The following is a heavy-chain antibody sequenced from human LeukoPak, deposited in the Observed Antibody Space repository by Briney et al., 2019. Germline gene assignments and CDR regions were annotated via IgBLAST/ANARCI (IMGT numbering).Heavy chain of an antibody. Sequence: PSETLSLTCTVSGGSISSYYWSWIRQPPGKGLESIGYIYYSGSTNYNPSLKSRVTISVDTSKNQFSLKLSSVTAADTAVYYCAGDFAGYYYDSSGYYGDAFDIWGQGTMVTVSS. CDR1: GGSISSYY. D-gene: IGHD3-22*01. V-gene: IGHV4-59*01. CDR3: AGDFAGYYYDSSGYYGDAFDI. J-gene: IGHJ3*02. CDR2: IYYSGST.